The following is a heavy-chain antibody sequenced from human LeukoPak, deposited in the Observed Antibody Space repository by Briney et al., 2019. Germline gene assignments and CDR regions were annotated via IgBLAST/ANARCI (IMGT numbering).Heavy chain of an antibody. CDR3: ARATLKEYSSSWYWFDP. CDR1: GFTFSSYS. V-gene: IGHV3-21*01. D-gene: IGHD6-13*01. Sequence: GGSLRLSCAASGFTFSSYSMNWVRQAPGKGLEWVSSISSSSSYIYYADSVKGRFTISRDNAKNSLYLQMNSLRAEDTAVYYCARATLKEYSSSWYWFDPWGQGTLVTVSS. J-gene: IGHJ5*02. CDR2: ISSSSSYI.